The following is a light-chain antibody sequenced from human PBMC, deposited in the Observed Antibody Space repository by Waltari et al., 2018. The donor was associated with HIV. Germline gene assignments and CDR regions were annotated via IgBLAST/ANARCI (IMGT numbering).Light chain of an antibody. Sequence: EMVMTQSPATLSVSPGEKATLSCRASQSVSSNLAWYQQKPAQPPRLVIYGASTRATGIPARFGGSGSGTEFTLTISSLQSEDFALYYCQQYNSWPRTFGQGTKVEIK. V-gene: IGKV3-15*01. CDR1: QSVSSN. CDR2: GAS. CDR3: QQYNSWPRT. J-gene: IGKJ1*01.